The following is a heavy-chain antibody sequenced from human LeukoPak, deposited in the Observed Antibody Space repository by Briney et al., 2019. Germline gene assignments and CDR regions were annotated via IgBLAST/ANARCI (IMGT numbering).Heavy chain of an antibody. J-gene: IGHJ6*02. CDR1: GFTFSSYW. CDR2: IKQDGSEK. CDR3: ARARGIFSYYYGMDV. Sequence: GGSLRLSRAASGFTFSSYWMSWVRQAPGKGLEWVANIKQDGSEKYYVDSVKGRFTISRDNAKNSLYLQMNSLRAEDTAVYYCARARGIFSYYYGMDVWGQGTTVTVSS. V-gene: IGHV3-7*04. D-gene: IGHD2-15*01.